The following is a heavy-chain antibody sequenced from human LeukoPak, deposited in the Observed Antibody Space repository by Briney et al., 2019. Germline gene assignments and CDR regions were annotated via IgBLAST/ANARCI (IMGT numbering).Heavy chain of an antibody. J-gene: IGHJ4*02. V-gene: IGHV1-69*05. CDR2: IIPIFGTA. D-gene: IGHD4-23*01. CDR3: ARAETVVTPYYFDY. Sequence: GASVKVSCKASGGTFSSYAISWVRQAPGQGLEWMEGIIPIFGTANYAQKFQGRVTITTDESTSTAYMELSSLRSEDTAVYYCARAETVVTPYYFDYWGQGTLVTVSS. CDR1: GGTFSSYA.